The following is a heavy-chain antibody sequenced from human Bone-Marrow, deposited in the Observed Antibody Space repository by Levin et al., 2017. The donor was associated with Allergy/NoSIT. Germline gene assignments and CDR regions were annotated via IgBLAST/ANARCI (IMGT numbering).Heavy chain of an antibody. CDR1: GFIFSAYA. CDR3: ARDLDGSGSLDY. J-gene: IGHJ4*02. Sequence: GGSLRLSCAASGFIFSAYAMHWDRQAPGKGLEWVALIIDDGSNTYYPDSVTARFTISRDNSKNTLYLQMNSLRAEDTAIYYCARDLDGSGSLDYWGQGTLVTVSS. D-gene: IGHD3-22*01. CDR2: IIDDGSNT. V-gene: IGHV3-30-3*01.